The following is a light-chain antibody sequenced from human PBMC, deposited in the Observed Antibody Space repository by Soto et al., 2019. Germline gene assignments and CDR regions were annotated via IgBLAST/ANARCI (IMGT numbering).Light chain of an antibody. CDR2: GNT. Sequence: QSVLTQPPSVSGAPGQRVTISCTGSSSNIGAGHDVHWYQQVPGTAPKLLVSGNTNRPSGVPDRFSGSNSGSSASLAITGLQAADEADYYCQSFDSSLNGWVFGGGTKVTVL. J-gene: IGLJ3*02. CDR3: QSFDSSLNGWV. CDR1: SSNIGAGHD. V-gene: IGLV1-40*01.